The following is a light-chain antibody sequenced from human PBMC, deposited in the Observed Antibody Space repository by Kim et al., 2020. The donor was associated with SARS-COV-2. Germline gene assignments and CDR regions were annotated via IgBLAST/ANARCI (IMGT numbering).Light chain of an antibody. CDR3: CSYGDTYV. Sequence: PGQSVTISCTGTNSDIGTYNYVSWYQQHPGKAPKLMIYDVFKRPSGVPDRFSGSKSGNTASLLISGLEAEDEADYYCCSYGDTYVFGTGTQLTVL. CDR2: DVF. CDR1: NSDIGTYNY. V-gene: IGLV2-11*03. J-gene: IGLJ1*01.